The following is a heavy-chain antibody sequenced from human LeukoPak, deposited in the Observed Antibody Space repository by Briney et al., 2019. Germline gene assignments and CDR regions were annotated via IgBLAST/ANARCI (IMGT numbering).Heavy chain of an antibody. CDR3: ARDPTGIGKFDY. Sequence: GGSLRLSCVASGITFSNYAVSWVRQAPEKGLDWVSVISGSAHKIRYADSVKGRFTISRDNSKNTLYLQMNSLRAEDTAVYYCARDPTGIGKFDYWGQGTLVTVSS. CDR2: ISGSAHKI. J-gene: IGHJ4*02. CDR1: GITFSNYA. V-gene: IGHV3-23*01. D-gene: IGHD3-9*01.